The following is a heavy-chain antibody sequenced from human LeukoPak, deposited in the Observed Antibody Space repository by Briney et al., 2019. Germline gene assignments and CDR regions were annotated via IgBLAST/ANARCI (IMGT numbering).Heavy chain of an antibody. J-gene: IGHJ4*02. Sequence: SVTVSCTASGYTFTIYAISWVRQAPGQGLEWMGGIIPIFGTANYTQKFQGRVTITADKSTSTAYMELSSLRSEDTAVYYCARVGPYFDYWGQGTLVTVSS. V-gene: IGHV1-69*06. CDR1: GYTFTIYA. CDR3: ARVGPYFDY. CDR2: IIPIFGTA.